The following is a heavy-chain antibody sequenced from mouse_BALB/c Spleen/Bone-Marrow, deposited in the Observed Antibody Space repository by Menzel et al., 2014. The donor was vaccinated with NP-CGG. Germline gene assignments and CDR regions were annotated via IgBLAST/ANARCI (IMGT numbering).Heavy chain of an antibody. J-gene: IGHJ1*01. D-gene: IGHD2-4*01. CDR1: GFSIKDTY. CDR2: IDPANGNT. CDR3: ATMITDWYFDV. V-gene: IGHV14-3*02. Sequence: SGAELVKPGASVKLSCTASGFSIKDTYMHWVKQRPEQGLEWIGRIDPANGNTKYDPKFQGKATITADTSSSTAYLQLSSLTSEDTAVYYCATMITDWYFDVWGAGTTVTVSS.